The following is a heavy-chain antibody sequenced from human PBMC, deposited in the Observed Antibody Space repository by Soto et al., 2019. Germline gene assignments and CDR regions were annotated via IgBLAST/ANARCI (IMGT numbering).Heavy chain of an antibody. Sequence: EVQLVESGGGLVQPGGSLRLSCAASGFTFSSYWMSWVRQAPGKGLEWVANIKQDRSEKYYVDSVKGRFTISRDNAKNSLYLQMNSLRAEDTAVYYCARDEGVRYYGSEIGDAFDLWGQGTMVTVSS. J-gene: IGHJ3*01. CDR2: IKQDRSEK. D-gene: IGHD3-10*01. CDR3: ARDEGVRYYGSEIGDAFDL. CDR1: GFTFSSYW. V-gene: IGHV3-7*01.